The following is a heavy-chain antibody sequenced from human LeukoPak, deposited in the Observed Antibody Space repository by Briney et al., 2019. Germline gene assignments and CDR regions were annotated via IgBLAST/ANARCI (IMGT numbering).Heavy chain of an antibody. V-gene: IGHV3-11*01. CDR1: GFAFRDYA. CDR2: ISSSGSTI. CDR3: ARDAAAGYYFDY. D-gene: IGHD6-13*01. J-gene: IGHJ4*02. Sequence: GGSLRLSCAASGFAFRDYAMSWFRQAPGKGLEWVSYISSSGSTIYYADSVKGRFTISRDNAKNSLYLQMNSLRAEDTAVYYCARDAAAGYYFDYWGQGTLVTVSS.